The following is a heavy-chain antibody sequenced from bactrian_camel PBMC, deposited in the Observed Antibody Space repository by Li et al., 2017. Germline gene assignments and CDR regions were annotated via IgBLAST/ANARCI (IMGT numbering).Heavy chain of an antibody. D-gene: IGHD4*01. V-gene: IGHV3S53*01. CDR3: AAECPDGDYDREY. J-gene: IGHJ4*01. CDR2: IAPDGTT. Sequence: VQLVESGGGSVQAGGSLRLSCAASEYIFSTCGMGWYRQALGKERELVSLIAPDGTTKDSTKESVKARFTISRDNAKNTVHLQMNNLQTDDTAVYTCAAECPDGDYDREYWGQGTQVTVS. CDR1: EYIFSTCG.